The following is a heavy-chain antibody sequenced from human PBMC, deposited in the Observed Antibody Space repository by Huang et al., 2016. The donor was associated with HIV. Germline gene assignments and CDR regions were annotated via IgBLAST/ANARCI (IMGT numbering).Heavy chain of an antibody. Sequence: QVQLVQSGAEVKKPGSSVKVSCKASGGTFSGYAISWVRQAPGQGLEGMGGSIPIVGTANYAQKLQGRVTSTADESTSTAYMELSSLRSEDTAVYYCARARGYYDSSVSYYFDYWGQGTLVTVSS. CDR3: ARARGYYDSSVSYYFDY. CDR1: GGTFSGYA. D-gene: IGHD3-22*01. V-gene: IGHV1-69*13. CDR2: SIPIVGTA. J-gene: IGHJ4*02.